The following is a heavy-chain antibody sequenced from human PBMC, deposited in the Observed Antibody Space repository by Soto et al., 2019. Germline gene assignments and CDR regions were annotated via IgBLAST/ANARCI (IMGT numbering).Heavy chain of an antibody. V-gene: IGHV1-18*01. Sequence: QVQLAQSANEVKKPGASVRVSCKAAGYTFIRYGIAWVRQAPGQGLEWMGWISPYNDYTVYAQKFQGRVSMTADTSTRPVYMNLRGLKSDDTAVYYCARGGYYDNSWGKLSHYGLDFWGQGTSVSVSS. CDR3: ARGGYYDNSWGKLSHYGLDF. CDR2: ISPYNDYT. J-gene: IGHJ6*02. CDR1: GYTFIRYG. D-gene: IGHD3-16*01.